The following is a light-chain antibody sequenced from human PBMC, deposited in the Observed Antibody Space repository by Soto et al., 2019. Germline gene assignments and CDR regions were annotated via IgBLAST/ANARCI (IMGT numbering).Light chain of an antibody. J-gene: IGLJ2*01. Sequence: QSALTQPASVSGSPGQSITISCTGTSSDVGAYTSVSWYRQHPGKAPKLMIYEVSNRPSGISYRFSGSKSGNTASLTISGLQAEDEADYYCASYTRTTTLVFGGGTKVTVL. CDR2: EVS. V-gene: IGLV2-14*01. CDR1: SSDVGAYTS. CDR3: ASYTRTTTLV.